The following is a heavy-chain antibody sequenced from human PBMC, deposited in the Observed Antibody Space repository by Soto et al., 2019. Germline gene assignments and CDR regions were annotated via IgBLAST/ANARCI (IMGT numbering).Heavy chain of an antibody. V-gene: IGHV4-59*01. CDR2: VYYSGST. D-gene: IGHD3-10*01. CDR1: GGSISNYY. J-gene: IGHJ5*02. CDR3: ARTFYDSGTYYNSCFDP. Sequence: SETLSLTCTVSGGSISNYYWNWIRQPPGKGLEWIGSVYYSGSTSYNPSLKSRVTMSVDTSKNQFSLKLTSVTAADAAVYYCARTFYDSGTYYNSCFDPWGQGTLVTVSS.